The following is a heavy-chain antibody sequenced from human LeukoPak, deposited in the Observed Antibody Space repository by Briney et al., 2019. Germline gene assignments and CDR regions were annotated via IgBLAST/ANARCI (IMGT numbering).Heavy chain of an antibody. J-gene: IGHJ4*02. D-gene: IGHD4-23*01. CDR2: ITSSGSFI. CDR1: GFTFTSYT. V-gene: IGHV3-21*01. CDR3: ARSFTAVGYYFDY. Sequence: GGSLRLSCAASGFTFTSYTMNWVRQAPGKGLEWVSSITSSGSFIYYADSLKGRFTISRDNAKYSPYLQMDSLRAEDTAVYYCARSFTAVGYYFDYWGQGTLATVSS.